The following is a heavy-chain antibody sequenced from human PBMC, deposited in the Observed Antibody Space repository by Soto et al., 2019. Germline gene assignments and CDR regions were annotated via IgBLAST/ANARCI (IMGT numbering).Heavy chain of an antibody. CDR2: IDSGDGTT. D-gene: IGHD6-13*01. CDR3: VRPYYSSSWFPFDR. J-gene: IGHJ4*02. CDR1: GFDLGVYC. Sequence: GGSLKLSFTGSGFDLGVYCMTWIRQAPGKGLEWVSYIDSGDGTTYYTDSVKGRFTIYRDNAKKTVYLQMSSLRVEDTALYYCVRPYYSSSWFPFDRWGQGTLVTVSS. V-gene: IGHV3-11*01.